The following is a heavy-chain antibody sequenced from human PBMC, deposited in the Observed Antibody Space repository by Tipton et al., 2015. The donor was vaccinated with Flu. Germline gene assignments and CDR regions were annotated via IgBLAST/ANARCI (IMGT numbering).Heavy chain of an antibody. CDR2: MYYSGST. CDR1: GGSISSSSFY. J-gene: IGHJ4*02. D-gene: IGHD5-18*01. CDR3: AGGYIIYCFDQ. Sequence: TLSLTCTISGGSISSSSFYWGWIRQSPGKGLEWIGSMYYSGSTYYNPSLKSRVTISVDTSKNQFSLKLHSVTAADTAVYYCAGGYIIYCFDQWGQGTLVTVSS. V-gene: IGHV4-39*07.